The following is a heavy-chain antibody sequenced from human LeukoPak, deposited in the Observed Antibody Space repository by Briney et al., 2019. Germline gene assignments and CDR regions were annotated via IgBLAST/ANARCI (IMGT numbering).Heavy chain of an antibody. D-gene: IGHD6-19*01. CDR3: ARVQWLVPDY. Sequence: PGGSLRLSCAASGFTFSSYSMNWVRQAPGKGLEWVSSISSSSSYIYYADSVKGRFTISRDNAKNSLYLQMKSLRAEDTAVYYCARVQWLVPDYWGQGTLVTVSS. V-gene: IGHV3-21*01. CDR1: GFTFSSYS. J-gene: IGHJ4*02. CDR2: ISSSSSYI.